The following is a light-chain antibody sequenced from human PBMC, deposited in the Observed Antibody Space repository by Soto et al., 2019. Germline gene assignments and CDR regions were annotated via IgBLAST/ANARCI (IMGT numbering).Light chain of an antibody. J-gene: IGKJ4*01. CDR3: HQRSNWPLT. Sequence: EIVLTQSPATLSLSPGERATLSCRASQSVNNYLAWYQQKPGQAPRLLIYDASSRATDIPARFSGSGSGTDFALTISSLEPEDFATYYCHQRSNWPLTFGGGNNVEIK. CDR2: DAS. CDR1: QSVNNY. V-gene: IGKV3-11*01.